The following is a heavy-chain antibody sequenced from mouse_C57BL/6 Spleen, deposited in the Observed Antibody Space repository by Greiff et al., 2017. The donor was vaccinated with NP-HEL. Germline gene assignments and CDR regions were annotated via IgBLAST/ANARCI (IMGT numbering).Heavy chain of an antibody. CDR2: IDPSDSYT. D-gene: IGHD2-3*01. CDR1: GYTFTSYW. V-gene: IGHV1-69*01. CDR3: ARGFYDSAYYFDY. Sequence: QVQLQQPGAELVMPGASVKLSCKASGYTFTSYWMHWVKQRPGQGLEWIGEIDPSDSYTNYNQKFKGKSTLTVDKSSSTAYMQLSSLTSEDSAVYYCARGFYDSAYYFDYWGQGTTLTVSS. J-gene: IGHJ2*01.